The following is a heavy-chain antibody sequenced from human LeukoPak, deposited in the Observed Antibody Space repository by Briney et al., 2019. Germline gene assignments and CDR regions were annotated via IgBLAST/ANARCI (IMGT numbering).Heavy chain of an antibody. J-gene: IGHJ6*03. CDR2: VSGGGGTT. CDR1: GFTFSSYA. D-gene: IGHD5-12*01. V-gene: IGHV3-23*01. Sequence: PGGSLRLSCAASGFTFSSYAMSWVRQAPGKGLEWVSTVSGGGGTTYYADSVKGRFTISRDNSKNTLFLQMNSLRAEDTAVYYCARDEVATRHYYYYYMDVWGKGTTVTISS. CDR3: ARDEVATRHYYYYYMDV.